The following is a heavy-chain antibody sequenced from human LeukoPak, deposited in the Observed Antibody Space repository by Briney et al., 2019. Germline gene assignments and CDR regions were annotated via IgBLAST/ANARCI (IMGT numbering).Heavy chain of an antibody. CDR3: AKELLKTYYYGSGSYSFDY. D-gene: IGHD3-10*01. CDR1: GFTFSDYY. Sequence: PGGSLRLSCAASGFTFSDYYMSWIRQAPGKGLEWVSYISSSGSTIYYADSVKGRFTISRDNAKNSLYLQMNSLRAEDTAVYYCAKELLKTYYYGSGSYSFDYWGQGTLVTVSS. J-gene: IGHJ4*02. CDR2: ISSSGSTI. V-gene: IGHV3-11*04.